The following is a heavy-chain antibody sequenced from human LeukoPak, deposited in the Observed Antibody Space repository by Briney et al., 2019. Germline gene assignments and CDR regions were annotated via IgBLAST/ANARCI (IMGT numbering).Heavy chain of an antibody. CDR1: GYTFSSND. CDR2: MNPHSGNT. Sequence: ASVKVSCKASGYTFSSNDINWVRQATGQGLEWMGWMNPHSGNTGYAQKFQGRVTITADESTSTAYMELSSLRSEDTAVYYCARLIRAYYYYMDVWGKGTTVTVSS. V-gene: IGHV1-8*01. J-gene: IGHJ6*03. CDR3: ARLIRAYYYYMDV.